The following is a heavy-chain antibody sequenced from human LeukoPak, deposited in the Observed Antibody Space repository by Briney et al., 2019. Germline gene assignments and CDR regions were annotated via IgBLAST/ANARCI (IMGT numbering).Heavy chain of an antibody. CDR2: THYRYKWST. J-gene: IGHJ4*02. CDR1: GDSVSSTGAA. CDR3: VREGGRYGGYDLDY. Sequence: SQTLSLTCAISGDSVSSTGAAWHWIRQSPSRGLEWLGRTHYRYKWSTDYATSVKGRINIYPDTSKNQFSLQLNSVTPEDTAVYYCVREGGRYGGYDLDYWGQGALVTVSS. V-gene: IGHV6-1*01. D-gene: IGHD5-12*01.